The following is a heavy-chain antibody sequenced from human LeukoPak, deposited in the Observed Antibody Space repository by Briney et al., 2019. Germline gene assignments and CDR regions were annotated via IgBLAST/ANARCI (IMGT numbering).Heavy chain of an antibody. Sequence: GGSLRLSCVASGFTFSGYAMTWVRQAPGKGLEWVSGITSSGASAYYAASVKGRFTVSRDNSENTLYLQINNLSAEDSGTYYCVKDEDLYSPTWYLFEDWGQGTLVTVSS. J-gene: IGHJ4*02. V-gene: IGHV3-23*01. D-gene: IGHD5-12*01. CDR2: ITSSGASA. CDR1: GFTFSGYA. CDR3: VKDEDLYSPTWYLFED.